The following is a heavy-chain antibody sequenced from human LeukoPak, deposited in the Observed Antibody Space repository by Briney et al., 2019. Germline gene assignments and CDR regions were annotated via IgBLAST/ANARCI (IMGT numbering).Heavy chain of an antibody. CDR3: ARDRNYYEYFEY. D-gene: IGHD3-22*01. Sequence: PGGSLRLSCAASGFTFSSYWMSWVRQAPGKGLEWVANINQDGSEKYHVDSVKGRFTISRDNAKNSLYLQMNSLRAEDTAVYYCARDRNYYEYFEYWGQGTLVTVSS. CDR1: GFTFSSYW. CDR2: INQDGSEK. J-gene: IGHJ4*02. V-gene: IGHV3-7*04.